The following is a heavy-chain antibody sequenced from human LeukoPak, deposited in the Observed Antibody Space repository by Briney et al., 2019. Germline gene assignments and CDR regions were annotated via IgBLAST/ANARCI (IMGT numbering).Heavy chain of an antibody. V-gene: IGHV3-74*01. CDR3: ARDGYDSGLPY. CDR2: INSDGSST. D-gene: IGHD6-19*01. CDR1: GFTFNSYW. Sequence: TGGSLRLSCAASGFTFNSYWMHWVRQAPGKGLVWVSHINSDGSSTNYADSVKGRLTISRDNAKNTLYLQMNSLRAEDTAVYYCARDGYDSGLPYWGQGTLVTVSS. J-gene: IGHJ4*02.